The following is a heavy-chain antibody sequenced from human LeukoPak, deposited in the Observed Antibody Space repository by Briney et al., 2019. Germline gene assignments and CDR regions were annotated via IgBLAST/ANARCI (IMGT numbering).Heavy chain of an antibody. D-gene: IGHD6-13*01. V-gene: IGHV1-69*13. Sequence: GAPVKVSCKASGGTFSSYAISWVRQAPGQGLEWMGGIIPIFGTANYAQKFQGRVTITADESTSTAYMELSSLRSEDTAVYYCATRTGEQQLVPSTFYYYGMDVWGQGTTVTVSS. CDR1: GGTFSSYA. CDR3: ATRTGEQQLVPSTFYYYGMDV. CDR2: IIPIFGTA. J-gene: IGHJ6*02.